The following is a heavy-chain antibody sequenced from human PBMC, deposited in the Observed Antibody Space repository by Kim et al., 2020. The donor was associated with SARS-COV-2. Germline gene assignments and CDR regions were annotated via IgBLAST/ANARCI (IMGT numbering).Heavy chain of an antibody. CDR1: GFTFSSYG. Sequence: GGSLRLSCAASGFTFSSYGMSWVRQAPGKGLECVANIKQDGSEKYYVDSVKGRFTISRDNAKNSLYLQMNSLRAEDTAVYYCAREPKIVRYWGQGTLVSVSS. CDR3: AREPKIVRY. CDR2: IKQDGSEK. V-gene: IGHV3-7*03. J-gene: IGHJ4*02. D-gene: IGHD3-10*02.